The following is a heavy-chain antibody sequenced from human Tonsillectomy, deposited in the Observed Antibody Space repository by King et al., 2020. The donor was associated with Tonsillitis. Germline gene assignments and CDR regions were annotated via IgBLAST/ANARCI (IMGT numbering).Heavy chain of an antibody. J-gene: IGHJ1*01. CDR3: ASATCSSTTCYRPEYFQD. Sequence: VQLQESGPGLVKPSQTLSFTCNVSGGSISSDSYYWSWIRQHPGKGLEWIGYIHYTESTYYSPSLKSRMTISVDTSKNQFSLNLSSVTAADTAVYYCASATCSSTTCYRPEYFQDWGQGALVTVSS. CDR1: GGSISSDSYY. CDR2: IHYTEST. D-gene: IGHD2-2*01. V-gene: IGHV4-31*03.